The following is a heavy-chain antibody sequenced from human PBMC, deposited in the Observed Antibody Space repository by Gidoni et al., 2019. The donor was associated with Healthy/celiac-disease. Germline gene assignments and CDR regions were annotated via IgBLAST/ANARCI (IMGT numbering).Heavy chain of an antibody. CDR1: GGSISSYY. CDR3: AREGGFTMVRGTKGYDYYGIDV. CDR2: IYSSGRT. D-gene: IGHD3-10*01. V-gene: IGHV4-59*01. J-gene: IGHJ6*02. Sequence: QVQLQESGPGLVKPSETLSLTCTISGGSISSYYWSWTRQPPGKGLEWIGYIYSSGRTNYNPSLKSRVTISVDTSKNQFFLKRSSVTAADTAVYYCAREGGFTMVRGTKGYDYYGIDVWGQGTTVTVSS.